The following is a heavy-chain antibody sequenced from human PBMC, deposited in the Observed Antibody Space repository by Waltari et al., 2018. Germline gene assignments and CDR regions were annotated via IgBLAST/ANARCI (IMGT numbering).Heavy chain of an antibody. CDR1: GDSINSRDYY. D-gene: IGHD7-27*01. CDR3: ARGELGLRRFDY. V-gene: IGHV4-61*09. CDR2: IYSDGIT. Sequence: VQLQESGPGLVQPSPTLSLICSVSGDSINSRDYYWTWIRQPAGKGLEWIGYIYSDGITNYNPSLIGRLTMALDTSKTQFSLKLSFMTAADTAVYYCARGELGLRRFDYWGRGALVTVSS. J-gene: IGHJ4*02.